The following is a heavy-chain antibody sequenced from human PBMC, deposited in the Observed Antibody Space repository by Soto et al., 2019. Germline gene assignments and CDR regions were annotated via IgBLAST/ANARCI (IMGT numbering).Heavy chain of an antibody. CDR2: ISYDGSNK. V-gene: IGHV3-30*18. J-gene: IGHJ6*02. Sequence: PGGSLRLSCAASGFTFSSYGMHWVRQAPGKGLEWVAVISYDGSNKYYADSVKGRFTISRDNSKNTLYLQMNSLRAEDTAVYYCAKEKESAVEYSSSRYYYGMDVWGQGTTVTVSS. D-gene: IGHD6-6*01. CDR1: GFTFSSYG. CDR3: AKEKESAVEYSSSRYYYGMDV.